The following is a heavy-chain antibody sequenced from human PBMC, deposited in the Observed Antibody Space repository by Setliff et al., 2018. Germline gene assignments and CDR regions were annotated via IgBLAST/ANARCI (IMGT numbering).Heavy chain of an antibody. Sequence: GASVKVSCKASGYTFTSYGISWVRQAPGQGLEWMGWISAYNGNTNYAQKLQGRVTMTTYTSTSTAYMELRSLRSDDTAVYYCARVKRGRSLRYYYDSSGYGDGMDVWGQGTTVTVSS. V-gene: IGHV1-18*01. CDR3: ARVKRGRSLRYYYDSSGYGDGMDV. J-gene: IGHJ6*02. CDR1: GYTFTSYG. D-gene: IGHD3-22*01. CDR2: ISAYNGNT.